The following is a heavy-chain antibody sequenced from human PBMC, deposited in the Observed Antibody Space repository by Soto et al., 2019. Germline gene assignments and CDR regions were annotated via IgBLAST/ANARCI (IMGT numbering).Heavy chain of an antibody. Sequence: SETLSLTCTISGGSISSSSYYWGWIRQPPGKGLEWIGSIYYSGSTYYNPSLKSRVSISVDTSKNQFSLKLSSVTAADTAVYYCARQAYYYDSSGYYIVDYWGQGTLVTVSS. CDR3: ARQAYYYDSSGYYIVDY. J-gene: IGHJ4*02. CDR1: GGSISSSSYY. D-gene: IGHD3-22*01. V-gene: IGHV4-39*01. CDR2: IYYSGST.